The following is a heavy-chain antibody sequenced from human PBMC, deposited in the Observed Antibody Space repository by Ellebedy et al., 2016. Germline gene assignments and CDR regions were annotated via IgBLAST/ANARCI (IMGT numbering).Heavy chain of an antibody. CDR1: GFTFSSYW. J-gene: IGHJ3*02. D-gene: IGHD3-22*01. CDR3: TLSYFHDHSGYDAFDI. V-gene: IGHV3-7*01. CDR2: IKQDGSEK. Sequence: GGSLRLSXAASGFTFSSYWMSWVRQAPGKGLEWVANIKQDGSEKYYVDSVKGRFTISRDNAKNTLYLQMNSLRAEDTAVYYCTLSYFHDHSGYDAFDIWGQGTMVTVSS.